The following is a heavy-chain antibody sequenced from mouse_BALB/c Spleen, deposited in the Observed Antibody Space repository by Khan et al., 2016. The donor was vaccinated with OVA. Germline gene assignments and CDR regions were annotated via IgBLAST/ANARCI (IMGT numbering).Heavy chain of an antibody. J-gene: IGHJ3*01. CDR2: IIYTGYT. Sequence: EVQLQESGPSLVKPSQTLSLTCSVTGDSITTGYWNWIRKFPGNKLEYMGYIIYTGYTYYNPSLKSRISITRHTSNTQSYLQLNAVTEEETATYYCARSTYRYAFVYWGQGTLVTVSA. V-gene: IGHV3-8*02. D-gene: IGHD2-14*01. CDR3: ARSTYRYAFVY. CDR1: GDSITTGY.